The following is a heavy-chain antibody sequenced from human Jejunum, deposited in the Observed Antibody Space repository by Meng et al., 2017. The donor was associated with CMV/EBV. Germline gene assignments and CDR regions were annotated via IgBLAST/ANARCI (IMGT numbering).Heavy chain of an antibody. J-gene: IGHJ4*02. CDR3: ARDTSYGSGGPFDY. Sequence: GYTFTVDYMHWVRQAPGKGLEWMGWINANSGDTNYAKKFQGRVTMTRDTSISTAYMELSRLRSDDTAVYYCARDTSYGSGGPFDYWGQGTLVTVSS. V-gene: IGHV1-2*02. CDR1: GYTFTVDY. D-gene: IGHD3-10*01. CDR2: INANSGDT.